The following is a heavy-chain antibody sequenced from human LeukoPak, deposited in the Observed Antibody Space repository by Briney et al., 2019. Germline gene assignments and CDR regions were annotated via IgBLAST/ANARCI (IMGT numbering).Heavy chain of an antibody. CDR3: AKEGRSSTPGY. V-gene: IGHV4-4*07. Sequence: SETLSLTCAVSGVSISGFHWSWIRQPAGKGLEWMGRISGSGSTDYNPSLKSRVTISVDTSKNQFSLKLNSVTAADTAVYYCAKEGRSSTPGYWGQGTLVTVSS. D-gene: IGHD2-15*01. CDR2: ISGSGST. CDR1: GVSISGFH. J-gene: IGHJ4*02.